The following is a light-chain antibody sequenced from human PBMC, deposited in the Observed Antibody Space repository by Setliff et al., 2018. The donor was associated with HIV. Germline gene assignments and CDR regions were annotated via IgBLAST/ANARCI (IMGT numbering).Light chain of an antibody. CDR3: TSYTSSDIYG. Sequence: QSVLAQPASVSGSPGQSITISCTGTSSDVGTYNYVSWYQQHPGKAPKLMIYDVSKRPSGVSDRFSGSKSGNAASLTISGLQAEDEADYYCTSYTSSDIYGFATGTKVTVL. CDR1: SSDVGTYNY. V-gene: IGLV2-14*03. CDR2: DVS. J-gene: IGLJ1*01.